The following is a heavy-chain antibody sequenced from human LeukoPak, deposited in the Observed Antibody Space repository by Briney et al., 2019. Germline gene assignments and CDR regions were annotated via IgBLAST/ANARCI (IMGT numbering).Heavy chain of an antibody. CDR3: ARGDRDPSRPDY. V-gene: IGHV4-59*01. CDR1: GGSFSGYY. J-gene: IGHJ4*02. Sequence: PSETLSLTCAVYGGSFSGYYWSWIRQPPGKGLEWIGYVYYTGSTNSNPSLKSRVTISVDTSKNQVSLKLTSVTAADTAVYYCARGDRDPSRPDYWGQGTLVTVSS. CDR2: VYYTGST. D-gene: IGHD1-26*01.